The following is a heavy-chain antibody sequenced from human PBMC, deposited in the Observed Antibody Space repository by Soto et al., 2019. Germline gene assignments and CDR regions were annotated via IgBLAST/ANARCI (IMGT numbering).Heavy chain of an antibody. J-gene: IGHJ4*02. Sequence: GGSLRLSCAASGFPFGDFGMHWLRQAPGKGLEWVAVISHDGSDKFYADSVKARFTISRDNSKNTLYLQMSGLRAEDTAVYYCARDLTGPFDDWGQGTLVTVSS. CDR1: GFPFGDFG. CDR2: ISHDGSDK. D-gene: IGHD1-20*01. CDR3: ARDLTGPFDD. V-gene: IGHV3-30*03.